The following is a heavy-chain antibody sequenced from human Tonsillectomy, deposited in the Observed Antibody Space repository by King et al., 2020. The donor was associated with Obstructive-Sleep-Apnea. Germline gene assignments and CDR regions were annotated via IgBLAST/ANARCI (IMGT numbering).Heavy chain of an antibody. CDR3: AGTYYYDTSGDRKYYYGMDV. D-gene: IGHD3-22*01. J-gene: IGHJ6*02. CDR1: GGSISSFY. V-gene: IGHV4-59*08. CDR2: IDYSGTT. Sequence: QLQESGPGLVKPSETLSLTCTVSGGSISSFYWSWIRQSPGKGLEWIGYIDYSGTTNYNPSPNSRVTISVDTSKNQFSLNLSSVTAADTALYYCAGTYYYDTSGDRKYYYGMDVWGQGTTVTVSS.